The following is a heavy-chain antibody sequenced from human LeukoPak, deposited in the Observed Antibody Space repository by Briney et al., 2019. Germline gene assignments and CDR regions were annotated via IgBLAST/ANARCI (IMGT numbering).Heavy chain of an antibody. J-gene: IGHJ4*02. V-gene: IGHV3-33*01. D-gene: IGHD5-12*01. Sequence: GGSLRLSCAASGFTFSSYGMHWVRQCPGEGLEWVAVIWYDGSNKHYADSVKGRFTISRDNSKNTLYLQMNSLRAEDTAVYYCAREGNSGYDWNYWGQGTLVTVSS. CDR3: AREGNSGYDWNY. CDR1: GFTFSSYG. CDR2: IWYDGSNK.